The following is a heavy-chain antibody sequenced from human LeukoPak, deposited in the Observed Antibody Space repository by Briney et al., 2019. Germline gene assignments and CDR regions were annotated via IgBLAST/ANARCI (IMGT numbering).Heavy chain of an antibody. Sequence: SETLSLTCTVSGYSISSGYYWGWIRQPPGKGLEWIGSIYYSGSTYYNPSLKSRVTISVDTSKNQFSLKLSSVTAADTAVYYCAREYGSGSYFDYWGQGTLVTVSS. CDR3: AREYGSGSYFDY. CDR2: IYYSGST. J-gene: IGHJ4*02. CDR1: GYSISSGYY. V-gene: IGHV4-38-2*02. D-gene: IGHD3-10*01.